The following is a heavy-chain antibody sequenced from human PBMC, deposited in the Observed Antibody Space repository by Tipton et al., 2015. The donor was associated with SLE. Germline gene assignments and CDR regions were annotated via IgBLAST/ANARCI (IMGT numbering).Heavy chain of an antibody. V-gene: IGHV4-38-2*02. Sequence: TLSLSCTVSGYSISSGYYWGWIRQPPGKGLEWIGNIYHSGSTFYNPSLESRVTISVDPAKNQFSLRLTSVTAADTAVYYCARGMVTWRGAILGVDVWGQGTTVNVSS. J-gene: IGHJ6*02. D-gene: IGHD2-21*02. CDR3: ARGMVTWRGAILGVDV. CDR2: IYHSGST. CDR1: GYSISSGYY.